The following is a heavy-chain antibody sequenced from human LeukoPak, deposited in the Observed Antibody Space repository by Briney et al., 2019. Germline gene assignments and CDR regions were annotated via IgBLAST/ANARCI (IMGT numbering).Heavy chain of an antibody. V-gene: IGHV3-15*01. CDR2: IKSKTDGGTT. J-gene: IGHJ5*02. CDR1: GFTFSNAW. D-gene: IGHD3-3*01. CDR3: TTQLRFLEWNNWFDP. Sequence: GGSLRLSCAASGFTFSNAWMSWVRQAPGKGLEWVGRIKSKTDGGTTDYAAPVKGRFTISRDDSKNTLYLQMNSQKTEDTAVYYCTTQLRFLEWNNWFDPWGQGTLVTVSS.